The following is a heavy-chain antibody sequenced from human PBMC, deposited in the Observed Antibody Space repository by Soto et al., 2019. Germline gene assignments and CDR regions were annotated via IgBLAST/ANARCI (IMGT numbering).Heavy chain of an antibody. Sequence: SVKVSFKASGFTFTSSAVQWVRQARGQRLEWIGWIVVGSGNTNYAQKFQERVTITRDMSTSTAYMELSSLRSEDTAVYYRAAAQVDSSGYYPEYWGQGTLVTVSS. CDR1: GFTFTSSA. CDR2: IVVGSGNT. CDR3: AAAQVDSSGYYPEY. J-gene: IGHJ4*02. D-gene: IGHD3-22*01. V-gene: IGHV1-58*01.